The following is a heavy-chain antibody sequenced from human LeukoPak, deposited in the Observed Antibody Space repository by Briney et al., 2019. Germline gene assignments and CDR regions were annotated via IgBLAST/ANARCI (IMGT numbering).Heavy chain of an antibody. CDR1: GGSISSYY. Sequence: PSETLSLTCTVSGGSISSYYWSWIRQPPGKGLEWIGYIYYSGSTNYNPSLKSRVTISVDTSKNQFSLKLSSVTAADTAVYYCARVSYDILTGYYVSFDYWGQGTLVTVSS. V-gene: IGHV4-59*01. J-gene: IGHJ4*02. CDR2: IYYSGST. D-gene: IGHD3-9*01. CDR3: ARVSYDILTGYYVSFDY.